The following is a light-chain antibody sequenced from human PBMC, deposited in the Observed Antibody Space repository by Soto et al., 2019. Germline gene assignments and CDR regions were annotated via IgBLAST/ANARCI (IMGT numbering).Light chain of an antibody. J-gene: IGKJ4*01. CDR3: QQYNSYPLT. CDR1: QGIINY. Sequence: DIQMTQSPSSLSASVGDRVTITCRASQGIINYLAWFQQKPGKAPQSRIYAASSLQSGVPSKLSGSGSGTDFTRTISSLQPEDFATYYCQQYNSYPLTFGGGTKVEIK. V-gene: IGKV1-16*02. CDR2: AAS.